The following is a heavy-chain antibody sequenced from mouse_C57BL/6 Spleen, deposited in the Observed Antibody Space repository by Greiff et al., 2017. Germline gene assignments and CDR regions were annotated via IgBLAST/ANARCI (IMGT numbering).Heavy chain of an antibody. Sequence: VQLQQSGAELVRPGTSVKVSCKASGYAFTNYLIEWVKQRPGQGLEWIGVFNPGSGGTNYNEKFKGKATLTADKSSSTAYMQLSSLTSEDSAVYFCARSLCAYWGQGTLVTVSA. CDR2: FNPGSGGT. V-gene: IGHV1-54*01. D-gene: IGHD2-3*01. J-gene: IGHJ3*01. CDR3: ARSLCAY. CDR1: GYAFTNYL.